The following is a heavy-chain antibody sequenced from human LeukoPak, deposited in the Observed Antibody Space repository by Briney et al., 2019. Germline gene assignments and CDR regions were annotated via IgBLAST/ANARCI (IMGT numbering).Heavy chain of an antibody. Sequence: ASVKVSCTASGYTFTSYDINWVRQATGQGLEWMGWMNPNSGNTGYAQKFQGRVTMTRNTSISTAYMELSSLRSEDTAVYYCARRDQLPYIYYYYYGMDVWGQGTTVTVSS. V-gene: IGHV1-8*01. J-gene: IGHJ6*02. CDR1: GYTFTSYD. CDR2: MNPNSGNT. CDR3: ARRDQLPYIYYYYYGMDV. D-gene: IGHD2-2*02.